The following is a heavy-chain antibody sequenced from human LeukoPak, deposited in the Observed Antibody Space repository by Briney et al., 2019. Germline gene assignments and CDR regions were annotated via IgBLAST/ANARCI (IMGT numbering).Heavy chain of an antibody. Sequence: GGSLRLSCAASGFTFSSYSMNWVRQAPGKGLEWVSSISSSSSYIYYADSVKGRFTISRGNAKNSLYLQMNSLRAEDTAVYYCAKTGNPPTGDYWGQGTLVTVSS. CDR2: ISSSSSYI. J-gene: IGHJ4*02. CDR3: AKTGNPPTGDY. D-gene: IGHD1-1*01. V-gene: IGHV3-21*01. CDR1: GFTFSSYS.